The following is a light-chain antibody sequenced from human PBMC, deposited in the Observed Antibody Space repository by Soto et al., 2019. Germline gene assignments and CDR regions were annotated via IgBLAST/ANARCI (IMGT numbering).Light chain of an antibody. CDR3: QQTYNTPIT. CDR2: GAS. J-gene: IGKJ5*01. Sequence: DIQMTQSPSSLSASVGDRVTITCRTSYVISNYLNWYQKKEDMAPKLLIYGASTLQGGVPSRFSGTGADRDFTLTITSLQPEDVATYYCQQTYNTPITFGQGTRLEIK. CDR1: YVISNY. V-gene: IGKV1-39*01.